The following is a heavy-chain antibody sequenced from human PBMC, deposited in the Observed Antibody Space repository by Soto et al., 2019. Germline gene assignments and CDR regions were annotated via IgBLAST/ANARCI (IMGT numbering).Heavy chain of an antibody. J-gene: IGHJ5*02. CDR3: ARDPNIVLLVYATWFDP. CDR2: INPNSGGT. Sequence: ASVKVSCKASGYTFTGYYMHWVRQAPGQGLEWMGWINPNSGGTNYAQKFQGRVTMTRGTSISTAYMELSRLRSDDTAVYYCARDPNIVLLVYATWFDPWGQGTLVTVSS. V-gene: IGHV1-2*02. D-gene: IGHD2-8*01. CDR1: GYTFTGYY.